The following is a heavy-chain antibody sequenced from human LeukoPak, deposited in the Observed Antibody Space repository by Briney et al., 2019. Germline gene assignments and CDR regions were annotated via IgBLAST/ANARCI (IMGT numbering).Heavy chain of an antibody. J-gene: IGHJ3*02. CDR1: GDPISSDYY. V-gene: IGHV4-38-2*02. CDR3: ARGAFGVLLSAFDI. Sequence: PSETLSLTCTVSGDPISSDYYWGWIRQPPGKGLEWIGSISHSGRTYYNPSLKSRVTISVDTSKNQFSLKLSSVTAADTAVYWCARGAFGVLLSAFDIWGQGTMVTVSS. CDR2: ISHSGRT. D-gene: IGHD3-3*01.